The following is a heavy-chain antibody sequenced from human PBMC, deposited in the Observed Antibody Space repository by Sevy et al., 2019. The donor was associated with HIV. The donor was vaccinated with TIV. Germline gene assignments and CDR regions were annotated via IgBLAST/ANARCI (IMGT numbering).Heavy chain of an antibody. CDR2: IKQDGSEK. D-gene: IGHD3-22*01. Sequence: GGSLRLSCAASGFTFSSYWMTWVRQAPGKGLEWVANIKQDGSEKYYVDSVKGRFTISRDNPKNSLYLQMDSLRAEDTAEYYCAREGSGSLWYYFDYWGQGTLVTVSS. V-gene: IGHV3-7*01. CDR1: GFTFSSYW. J-gene: IGHJ4*02. CDR3: AREGSGSLWYYFDY.